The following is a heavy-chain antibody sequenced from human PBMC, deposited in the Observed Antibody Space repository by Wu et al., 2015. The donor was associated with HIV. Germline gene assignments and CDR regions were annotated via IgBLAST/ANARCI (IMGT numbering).Heavy chain of an antibody. D-gene: IGHD2-2*01. CDR3: ATHCSSTSCLSWFPYYFDY. V-gene: IGHV1-24*01. CDR2: FDPEDGET. J-gene: IGHJ4*02. CDR1: GYTLTELS. Sequence: QVQLVQSGAEVKKPGASVKVSCKVSGYTLTELSMHWVRQAPGKGLEWMGGFDPEDGETIYAQKFQGRVTMTEDTSTDTAYMELSSLRSEDTAVYYCATHCSSTSCLSWFPYYFDYWGQGTLVTVSS.